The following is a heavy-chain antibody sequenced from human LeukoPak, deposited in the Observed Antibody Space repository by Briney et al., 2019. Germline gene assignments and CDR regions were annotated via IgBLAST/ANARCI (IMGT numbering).Heavy chain of an antibody. CDR3: VRLQAVTGNFDY. J-gene: IGHJ4*02. V-gene: IGHV4-39*07. D-gene: IGHD1-20*01. CDR2: MNYGEDT. CDR1: SXXX. Sequence: SXXXXGWIRQPPGQGLEWIETMNYGEDTYYNPSLKSRVTISVDSSRNQFSLKLSSVTAADTAVYYCVRLQAVTGNFDYWGQGALVTVSS.